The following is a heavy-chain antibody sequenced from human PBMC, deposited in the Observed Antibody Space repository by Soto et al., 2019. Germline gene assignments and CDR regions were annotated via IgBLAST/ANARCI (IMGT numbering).Heavy chain of an antibody. D-gene: IGHD6-19*01. V-gene: IGHV3-33*06. J-gene: IGHJ6*03. CDR1: GFTFSTYG. Sequence: PGGSLRLSCAASGFTFSTYGMHWVRQPPGKGLEWVAVVWYDGSNKYYADSVKGRFTISRDNSKNTLYLQMNSLRAEDTAVYYCAKGSGYYYHYMDVWGKGTTVTVSS. CDR2: VWYDGSNK. CDR3: AKGSGYYYHYMDV.